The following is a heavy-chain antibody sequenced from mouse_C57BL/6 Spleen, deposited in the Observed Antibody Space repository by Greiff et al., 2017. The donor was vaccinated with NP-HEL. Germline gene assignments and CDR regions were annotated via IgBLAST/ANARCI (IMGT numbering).Heavy chain of an antibody. D-gene: IGHD2-3*01. J-gene: IGHJ1*03. Sequence: DVKLVESGGGLVKPGGSLKLSCAASGFTFSDYGMHWVRQAPEKGLEWVAYISSGSSTIYYADTVKGRFTISRDNAKNTLFLQMTSLRSEDTAMYYCASFYDAERYFDVWGTGTTVTVSS. CDR3: ASFYDAERYFDV. CDR2: ISSGSSTI. CDR1: GFTFSDYG. V-gene: IGHV5-17*01.